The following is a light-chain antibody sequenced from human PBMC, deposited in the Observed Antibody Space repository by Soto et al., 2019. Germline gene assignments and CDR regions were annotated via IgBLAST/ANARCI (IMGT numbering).Light chain of an antibody. CDR2: LGS. CDR3: MQAVQTPLT. V-gene: IGKV2-28*01. CDR1: QSLLHSYGYNY. Sequence: DIVMTQSPLSLPVTPGEPASISCRSSQSLLHSYGYNYLDWYLQKPGQSPQLLIYLGSNRASGVPDRFSGSGSGTDFTLNISRVEAEDVGVYYCMQAVQTPLTFGGGTKVDIK. J-gene: IGKJ4*01.